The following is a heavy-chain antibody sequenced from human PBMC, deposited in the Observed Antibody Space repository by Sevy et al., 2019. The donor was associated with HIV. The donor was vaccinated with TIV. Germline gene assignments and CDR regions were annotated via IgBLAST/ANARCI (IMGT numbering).Heavy chain of an antibody. CDR2: IKQDGSEK. D-gene: IGHD2-2*01. Sequence: GGSLRLSCAASGFTFSSYWMSWVRQAPGKGLEWVANIKQDGSEKYYVHSVKGRFTISRDNAKNSLYLQMNSLRAEDTAVYYCARDPKYCSSTSCYHNWFDPWGQGTLVTVSS. V-gene: IGHV3-7*01. CDR3: ARDPKYCSSTSCYHNWFDP. J-gene: IGHJ5*02. CDR1: GFTFSSYW.